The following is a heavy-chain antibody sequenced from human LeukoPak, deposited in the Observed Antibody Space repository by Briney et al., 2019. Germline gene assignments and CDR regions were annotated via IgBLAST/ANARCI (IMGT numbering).Heavy chain of an antibody. Sequence: GGSLRLSCAASGFTFSSYWMSWVHQAPGKGLEWVANIKQDGSEKQYVDSVKGRFAISRDNAENSSYLQMNSLKAEDTAVYYCGRFTRSGDSVYWGQGTLVTVSS. CDR1: GFTFSSYW. CDR2: IKQDGSEK. CDR3: GRFTRSGDSVY. J-gene: IGHJ4*02. V-gene: IGHV3-7*04. D-gene: IGHD7-27*01.